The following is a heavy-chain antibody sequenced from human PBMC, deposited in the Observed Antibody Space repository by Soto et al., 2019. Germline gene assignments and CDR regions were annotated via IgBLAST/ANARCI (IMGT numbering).Heavy chain of an antibody. Sequence: GGALRLSCAASGFTFSSYGMQWGRRAPGRGREYVSAISSNGGSTYYADSVKGRFTISRDNSKNTLYLQMSSLRAEDTAVYYCVKDAYYYDSSGYSSPGYYGMDVWGQGTTVTVSS. D-gene: IGHD3-22*01. CDR3: VKDAYYYDSSGYSSPGYYGMDV. CDR1: GFTFSSYG. CDR2: ISSNGGST. J-gene: IGHJ6*02. V-gene: IGHV3-64D*06.